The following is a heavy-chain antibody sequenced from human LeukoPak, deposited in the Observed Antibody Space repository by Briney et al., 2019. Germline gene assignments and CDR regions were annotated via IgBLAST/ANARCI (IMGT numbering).Heavy chain of an antibody. CDR3: AKGGDCSTTTCVDAFDI. V-gene: IGHV3-30-3*01. D-gene: IGHD2-2*01. Sequence: GRSLRLSCAASGFAFSGFAMHWVRQAPGKGLERVAVLSYDESNKNYADSVRGRFTISKDNSKNTLSLQMDSLRTDDTAVYYCAKGGDCSTTTCVDAFDIWGQGTMVTVSS. CDR2: LSYDESNK. CDR1: GFAFSGFA. J-gene: IGHJ3*02.